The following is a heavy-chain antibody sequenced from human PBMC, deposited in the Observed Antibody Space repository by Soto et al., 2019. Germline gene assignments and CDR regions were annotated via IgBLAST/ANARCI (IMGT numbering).Heavy chain of an antibody. CDR2: IYYSGST. CDR3: VRGKILTGYRGKLDGMDV. J-gene: IGHJ6*02. Sequence: SETLSLTCTVSGGSISSSSYYWSWIRQPPGKGLEWIGYIYYSGSTNYNPSLKSRVTISVDTSKNQFSLKLSSVTAADTAVYYCVRGKILTGYRGKLDGMDVWGQGTTVTVSS. D-gene: IGHD3-9*01. CDR1: GGSISSSSYY. V-gene: IGHV4-61*05.